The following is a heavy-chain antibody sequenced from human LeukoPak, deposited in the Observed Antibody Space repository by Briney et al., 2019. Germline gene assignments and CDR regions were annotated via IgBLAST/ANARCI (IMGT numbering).Heavy chain of an antibody. Sequence: ASVKVSCKASGYTFTSHYMHWVRQAPGQGLEWMGIINPSGGSTSYAQKFQGSVTMTRDTSTSTVYMELRSLRSEDTAVCYCATARRLEGYCSSITCLVPYNWLDPWGQGTLVTVSS. J-gene: IGHJ5*02. CDR3: ATARRLEGYCSSITCLVPYNWLDP. V-gene: IGHV1-46*01. D-gene: IGHD2-2*01. CDR2: INPSGGST. CDR1: GYTFTSHY.